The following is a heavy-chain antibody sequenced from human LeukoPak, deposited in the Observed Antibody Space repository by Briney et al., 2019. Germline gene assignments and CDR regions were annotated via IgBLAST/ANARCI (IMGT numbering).Heavy chain of an antibody. Sequence: SETLSLTCTVSGGSISSSSYYWGWIRQPPGKGLEWIGSIYYSGSTYYNPSLKSRVTISVDTSKNQFSLKLSSVTAADTAVYYCARAKDTAMVSFDYWGRGTLVTVSS. CDR1: GGSISSSSYY. CDR3: ARAKDTAMVSFDY. J-gene: IGHJ4*02. D-gene: IGHD5-18*01. CDR2: IYYSGST. V-gene: IGHV4-39*07.